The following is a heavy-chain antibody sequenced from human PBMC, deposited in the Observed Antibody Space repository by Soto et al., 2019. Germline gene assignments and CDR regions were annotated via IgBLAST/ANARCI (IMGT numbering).Heavy chain of an antibody. CDR3: AKGPYSSGWYFYFDY. CDR1: GFTFDDYA. CDR2: ISWNSGSI. J-gene: IGHJ4*02. Sequence: PGGSLRLSCAASGFTFDDYAMHWVRQAPGKGLEWVSGISWNSGSIGYADSVKGRFTISRDNAKNSLYLQMNSLRAEDTALYYCAKGPYSSGWYFYFDYWGQGTLVTVSS. V-gene: IGHV3-9*01. D-gene: IGHD6-19*01.